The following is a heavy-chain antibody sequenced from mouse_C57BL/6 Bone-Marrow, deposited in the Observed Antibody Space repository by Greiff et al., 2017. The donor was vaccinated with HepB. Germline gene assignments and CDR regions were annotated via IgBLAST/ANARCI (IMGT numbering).Heavy chain of an antibody. Sequence: EVNVVESGGGLVQPKGSLKLSCAASGFSFNTYAMNWVRQAPGKGLEWVARIRSKSNNYATYYADSVKDRFTISRDDSESMLYLQMNNLKTEDTAMYYCVRQMSNFWYFDVWGTGTTVTVSS. J-gene: IGHJ1*03. D-gene: IGHD2-5*01. CDR2: IRSKSNNYAT. V-gene: IGHV10-1*01. CDR3: VRQMSNFWYFDV. CDR1: GFSFNTYA.